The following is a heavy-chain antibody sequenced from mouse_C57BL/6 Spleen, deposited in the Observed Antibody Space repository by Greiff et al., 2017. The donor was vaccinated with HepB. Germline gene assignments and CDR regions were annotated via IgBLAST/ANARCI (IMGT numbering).Heavy chain of an antibody. CDR3: ARSGDSSGLFDY. V-gene: IGHV1-26*01. D-gene: IGHD3-2*02. CDR1: GYTFTDYY. Sequence: EVQLQQSGPELVKPGASVKISCKASGYTFTDYYMNWVKQSHGKSLEWIGDINPNNGGTSYNQKFKGKATLTVDKSSSTAYMELRSLTSEDSAVYYCARSGDSSGLFDYWGQGTTLTVSS. CDR2: INPNNGGT. J-gene: IGHJ2*01.